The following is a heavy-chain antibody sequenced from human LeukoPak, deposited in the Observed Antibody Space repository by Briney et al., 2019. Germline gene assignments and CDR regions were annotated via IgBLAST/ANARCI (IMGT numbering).Heavy chain of an antibody. CDR2: ISAYNGNT. CDR3: ARDGKMATISWYFDL. CDR1: GYTFTSYG. J-gene: IGHJ2*01. Sequence: ASVKVSCKASGYTFTSYGISWVRQAPGQGLEWMGWISAYNGNTNYAQKLQGRVTMTTDTSTSTAYMELRSLRSDDTAVYYCARDGKMATISWYFDLWGRGTLVTVSS. D-gene: IGHD5-24*01. V-gene: IGHV1-18*01.